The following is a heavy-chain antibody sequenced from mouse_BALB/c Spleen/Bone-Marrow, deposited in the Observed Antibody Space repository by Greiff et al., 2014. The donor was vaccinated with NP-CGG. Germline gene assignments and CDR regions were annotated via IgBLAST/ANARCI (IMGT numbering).Heavy chain of an antibody. CDR1: GFNIKDYY. CDR2: IDPENGDT. V-gene: IGHV14-4*02. D-gene: IGHD2-14*01. Sequence: VQLQQSGAELVRSGASVKLSCTASGFNIKDYYMHWVKQRPEQGLEWIGWIDPENGDTEYAPKFQGKATMTADTSSNTAYLQLSSLTSEDTVVYYCNARDYRYEGYAMDYWGQGTSVTVSS. CDR3: NARDYRYEGYAMDY. J-gene: IGHJ4*01.